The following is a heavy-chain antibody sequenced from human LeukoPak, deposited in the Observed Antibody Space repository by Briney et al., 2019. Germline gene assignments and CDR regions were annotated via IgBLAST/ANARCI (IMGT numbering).Heavy chain of an antibody. J-gene: IGHJ4*02. D-gene: IGHD6-25*01. V-gene: IGHV3-30*03. CDR2: ISSDGRDK. Sequence: GRSLRLSCAASGFTFSNYAMHWARQAPGKGLEWVAVISSDGRDKHHSEAVKGRFTISRDNSKNTLYLQTNSLRAEDTAVYYCARDLRRIAAYYFDNWGQGTLVTVSS. CDR1: GFTFSNYA. CDR3: ARDLRRIAAYYFDN.